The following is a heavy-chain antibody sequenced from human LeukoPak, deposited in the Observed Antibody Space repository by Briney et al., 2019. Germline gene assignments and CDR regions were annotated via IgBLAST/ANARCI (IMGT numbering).Heavy chain of an antibody. V-gene: IGHV4-39*01. J-gene: IGHJ4*02. CDR1: GASVSSSSYY. D-gene: IGHD3/OR15-3a*01. CDR3: ARHQAGGYDLDY. Sequence: SETLSLTCIVSGASVSSSSYYWGWIRQPPGMGLEWIGSIFYTGNTYYNPSLKSRVTMSVDTSKNQFSLKLDSVTAADTAAYYCARHQAGGYDLDYWGQGTLVTVSP. CDR2: IFYTGNT.